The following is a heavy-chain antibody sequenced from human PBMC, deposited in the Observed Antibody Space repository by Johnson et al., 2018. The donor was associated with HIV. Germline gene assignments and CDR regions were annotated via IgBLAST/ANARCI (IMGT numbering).Heavy chain of an antibody. CDR2: ISYDGRNK. J-gene: IGHJ3*02. V-gene: IGHV3-30*03. Sequence: QVQLVEPGGGLVKPGGSLRLSCAASGFTFSNAWMSWVRQAPGKGLERVAVISYDGRNKYYADSVKGRFTISRANAKNSLYLQMNSLRAEDTAVYYCARDSYGAFDIWGQGTMVTVSS. D-gene: IGHD5-18*01. CDR3: ARDSYGAFDI. CDR1: GFTFSNAW.